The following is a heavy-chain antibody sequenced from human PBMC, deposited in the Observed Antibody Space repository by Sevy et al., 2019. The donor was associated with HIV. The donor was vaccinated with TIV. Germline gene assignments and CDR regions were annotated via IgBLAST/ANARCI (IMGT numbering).Heavy chain of an antibody. Sequence: GGSLRLSCEVSGFTFEDYVMHWVRQPPGKGLEWVCLISWDGDSPYYENSVKGRFIISRDNSKNSLYLQMNSLRPEDTAMYYCAIDMRGTRCGGDCFTYSFHFWGQGTLVTVSS. CDR1: GFTFEDYV. D-gene: IGHD2-21*02. CDR2: ISWDGDSP. J-gene: IGHJ4*01. V-gene: IGHV3-43D*04. CDR3: AIDMRGTRCGGDCFTYSFHF.